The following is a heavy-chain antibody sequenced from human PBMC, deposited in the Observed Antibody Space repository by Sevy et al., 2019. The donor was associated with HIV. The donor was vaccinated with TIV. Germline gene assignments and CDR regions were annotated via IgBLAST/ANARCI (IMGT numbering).Heavy chain of an antibody. D-gene: IGHD3-3*01. V-gene: IGHV3-66*01. CDR2: IYSDGST. J-gene: IGHJ4*02. CDR1: GFSVNSNY. CDR3: ARGGTIFGLVRHYFDY. Sequence: GGSLRLSCAASGFSVNSNYMTWVRQAPAKGLDWVSIIYSDGSTKYADALKGRFTISRDNSKNTMYLQMNSLRVEDTAVYYCARGGTIFGLVRHYFDYWGQGTLVTVSS.